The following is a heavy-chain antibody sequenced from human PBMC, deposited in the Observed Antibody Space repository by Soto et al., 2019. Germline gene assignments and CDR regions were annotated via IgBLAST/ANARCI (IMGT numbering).Heavy chain of an antibody. V-gene: IGHV1-69*12. CDR3: ARQPVGGSGWYFDY. CDR1: GGTFSSYA. J-gene: IGHJ4*02. D-gene: IGHD6-19*01. Sequence: QVQLVQSGAEVKKPGSSVKVSCKASGGTFSSYAISWVRQAPGQGLEWMGGIIPIFGTANYAQRFQRIVTITADDSTSTAYMELSSLRSEDMAVYYCARQPVGGSGWYFDYWGQGTLVTVSS. CDR2: IIPIFGTA.